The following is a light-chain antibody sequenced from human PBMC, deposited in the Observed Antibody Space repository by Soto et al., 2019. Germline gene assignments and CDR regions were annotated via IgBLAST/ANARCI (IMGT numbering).Light chain of an antibody. CDR3: SSYTGTSTYV. CDR2: GVS. V-gene: IGLV2-14*01. J-gene: IGLJ1*01. Sequence: QSALTQPASVSGSPGQSIAISCTGTSSDVGGYNYVSWYQQQPGKTPKLLISGVSDRPSGVSDRFSGSKSGNTASLTISGLQTEDEADYYCSSYTGTSTYVFGTGTKLTVL. CDR1: SSDVGGYNY.